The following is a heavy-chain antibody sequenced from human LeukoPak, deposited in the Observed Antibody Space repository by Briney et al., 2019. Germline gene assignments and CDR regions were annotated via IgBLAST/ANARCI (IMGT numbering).Heavy chain of an antibody. Sequence: PGGSLRLSCAASGFTFSSYSMNWVRQAPGKGLEWVSYISSSSSTIYYADSVKGRFTISRDNSKNTLYLQMNSLRAEDTAVFYCGKLFYSSGMYHFDYWGQGTLVTVSS. CDR1: GFTFSSYS. D-gene: IGHD3-10*01. CDR3: GKLFYSSGMYHFDY. J-gene: IGHJ4*02. V-gene: IGHV3-48*01. CDR2: ISSSSSTI.